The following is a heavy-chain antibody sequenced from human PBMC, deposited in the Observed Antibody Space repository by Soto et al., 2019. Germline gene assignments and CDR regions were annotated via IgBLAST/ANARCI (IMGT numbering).Heavy chain of an antibody. J-gene: IGHJ5*02. CDR3: ARHYSSGSRNWFDP. D-gene: IGHD6-19*01. CDR2: IYFSGSGTS. V-gene: IGHV4-39*01. CDR1: GDFISNTTYY. Sequence: SETLSLTCSVSGDFISNTTYYWAWVRQAPGKGLEWVGSIYFSGSGTSHYNPSLKSRVTISVDTSKNQFSLKLSAVTAADTAVFYCARHYSSGSRNWFDPWGQGTLVTVSS.